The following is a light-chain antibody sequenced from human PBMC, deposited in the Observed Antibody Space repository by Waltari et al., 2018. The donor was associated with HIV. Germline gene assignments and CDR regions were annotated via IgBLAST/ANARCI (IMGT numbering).Light chain of an antibody. V-gene: IGKV3-20*01. CDR2: GAA. CDR3: QHYGSFRLT. J-gene: IGKJ4*01. CDR1: QSVSGSY. Sequence: EIVLTQSPDTLSLSQGERATLSCRASQSVSGSYLAWYQQQPGQAPRLLIYGAASRATGIPDRFRGRGSGTDFTLTISRLEPEEFAVYVCQHYGSFRLTFGGGTKVEIK.